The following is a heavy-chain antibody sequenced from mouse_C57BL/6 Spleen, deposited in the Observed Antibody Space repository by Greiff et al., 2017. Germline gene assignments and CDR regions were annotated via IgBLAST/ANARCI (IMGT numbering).Heavy chain of an antibody. J-gene: IGHJ1*03. Sequence: VKLQQPGAELVRPGTSVKLSCKASGYTFTSYWMHWVKQRPGQGLEWIGVIDPSDSYTNYNQKFKGKATLTVDTSSSTAYMQLSSLTSEDSAVYYCARTPIGYFDVWGTGTTVTVSS. CDR2: IDPSDSYT. D-gene: IGHD6-5*01. CDR3: ARTPIGYFDV. V-gene: IGHV1-59*01. CDR1: GYTFTSYW.